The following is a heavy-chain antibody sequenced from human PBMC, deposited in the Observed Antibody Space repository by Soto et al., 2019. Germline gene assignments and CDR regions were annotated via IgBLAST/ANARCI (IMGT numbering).Heavy chain of an antibody. CDR3: ARVLVVAATQGPFYYYYMDV. D-gene: IGHD2-15*01. CDR2: ISSSGSTI. V-gene: IGHV3-11*01. CDR1: GFTFSDYY. Sequence: GGSLRLSCAASGFTFSDYYMSWIRQAPGKGLEWVSYISSSGSTIYYADSVKGRFTISRDNAKNSLYLQMNSLRAEDTAVYYCARVLVVAATQGPFYYYYMDVWGKGTTVTVSS. J-gene: IGHJ6*03.